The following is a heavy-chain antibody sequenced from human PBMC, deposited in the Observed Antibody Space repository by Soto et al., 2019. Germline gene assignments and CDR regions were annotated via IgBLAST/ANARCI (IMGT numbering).Heavy chain of an antibody. CDR3: AREVPFSMEPDALDI. Sequence: GGSLRLSCAASGFSFSDCGTHWVRQAPGKGLEWVAMAWHDETRREYHAESVKGRFTVLRDNPRNTVYLQMNSLRVEDTAVYYCAREVPFSMEPDALDICGQGIMGTVSS. V-gene: IGHV3-33*01. J-gene: IGHJ3*02. CDR2: AWHDETRRE. D-gene: IGHD1-26*01. CDR1: GFSFSDCG.